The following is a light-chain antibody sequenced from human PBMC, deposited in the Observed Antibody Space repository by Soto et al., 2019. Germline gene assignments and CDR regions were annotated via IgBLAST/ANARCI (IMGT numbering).Light chain of an antibody. J-gene: IGLJ2*01. Sequence: QPVLTQPASVSGSPGQSITISCTGTSSDVGGYHFVSWYQQHPGKAPKLMLSEVSKRPSEVSTRFSGSKSGNTASLTISGLQAEDEADYYCCSYAGSSTFLVFGGGTKLTVL. CDR1: SSDVGGYHF. V-gene: IGLV2-23*02. CDR2: EVS. CDR3: CSYAGSSTFLV.